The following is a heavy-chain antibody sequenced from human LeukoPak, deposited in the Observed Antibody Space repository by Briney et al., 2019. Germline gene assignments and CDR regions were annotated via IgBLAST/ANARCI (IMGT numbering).Heavy chain of an antibody. D-gene: IGHD3/OR15-3a*01. CDR3: ARGVVLGQDDAFDI. V-gene: IGHV4-59*12. J-gene: IGHJ3*02. CDR2: IFYRGSI. Sequence: SETLSLTCTVSGGSISNYYWSWIRQPPGKGLEWIVYIFYRGSIDYSPSLQSRVTISVDTSKNHLSLRLTSVTAADTAVYFCARGVVLGQDDAFDIWGRGTMVTVSS. CDR1: GGSISNYY.